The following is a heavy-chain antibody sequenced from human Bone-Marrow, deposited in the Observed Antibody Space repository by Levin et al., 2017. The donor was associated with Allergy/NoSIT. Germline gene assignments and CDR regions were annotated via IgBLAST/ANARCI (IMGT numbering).Heavy chain of an antibody. CDR3: ASGDPRPNFDY. CDR1: GGSFSGYY. J-gene: IGHJ4*02. V-gene: IGHV4-34*01. CDR2: INHSGST. Sequence: PSETLSLTCAVYGGSFSGYYWSWIRQPPGKGLEWIGEINHSGSTNYNPSLKSRVTISVDTSKNQFSLKLSSVNAADTAVYYCASGDPRPNFDYWGQGTLVTVSS.